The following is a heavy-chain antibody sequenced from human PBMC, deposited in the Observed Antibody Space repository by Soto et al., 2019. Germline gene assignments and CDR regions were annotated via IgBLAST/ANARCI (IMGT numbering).Heavy chain of an antibody. CDR1: GFTFSSYG. CDR2: IWYDGSNK. V-gene: IGHV3-33*01. Sequence: GGSLRLSCAASGFTFSSYGMHWVRQAPGKGLEWGAVIWYDGSNKYYADSVTGRFTISSDNSKHTLYLQMNSLRAEDTAGYYCAREFSDFWSGPTGWFDPWGQGTLVTVSS. CDR3: AREFSDFWSGPTGWFDP. D-gene: IGHD3-3*01. J-gene: IGHJ5*02.